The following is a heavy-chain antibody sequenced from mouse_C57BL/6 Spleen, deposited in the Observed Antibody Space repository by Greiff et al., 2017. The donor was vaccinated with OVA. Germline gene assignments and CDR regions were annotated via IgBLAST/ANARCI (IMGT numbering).Heavy chain of an antibody. CDR1: GFTFSDYY. CDR2: INYDGSST. V-gene: IGHV5-16*01. Sequence: EVQVVESEGGLVQPGSSMKLSCTASGFTFSDYYMAWVRQVPEKGLEWVANINYDGSSTYYLDSLKSRFIISRDNAKNILYLQMSSLKSEDTATYYCAREKEGYYFDYWGQGTTLTVSS. J-gene: IGHJ2*01. CDR3: AREKEGYYFDY.